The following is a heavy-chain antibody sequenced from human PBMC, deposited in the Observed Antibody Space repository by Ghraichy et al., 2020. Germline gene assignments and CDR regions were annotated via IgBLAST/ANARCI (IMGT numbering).Heavy chain of an antibody. J-gene: IGHJ4*02. V-gene: IGHV6-1*01. CDR2: TFYRSKWYN. Sequence: SETLSLTCAISGDSVSSNSAAWNWIRQSPSRGLEWLGRTFYRSKWYNDYAVSVKSRLTINPDTSKNQFSLQLNSVTPEDTAAYFCAREGRITPGTPNPFDFWGQGTLVTVSS. D-gene: IGHD1-1*01. CDR3: AREGRITPGTPNPFDF. CDR1: GDSVSSNSAA.